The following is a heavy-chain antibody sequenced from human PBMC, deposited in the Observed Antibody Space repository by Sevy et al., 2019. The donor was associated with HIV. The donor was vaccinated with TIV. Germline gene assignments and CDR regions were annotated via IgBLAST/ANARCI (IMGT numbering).Heavy chain of an antibody. J-gene: IGHJ6*02. Sequence: GGSLRLSCAASGFPFSRHGMHWVRQSPGKGLQWVAVISEDGSEKQYADSVKGRFTISRDNSKDTVYLQMSSLSLEDTAVYYCANSRGRYSGSSWLYYYYALDVWGQGTPVTVSS. CDR3: ANSRGRYSGSSWLYYYYALDV. V-gene: IGHV3-30*18. D-gene: IGHD5-12*01. CDR1: GFPFSRHG. CDR2: ISEDGSEK.